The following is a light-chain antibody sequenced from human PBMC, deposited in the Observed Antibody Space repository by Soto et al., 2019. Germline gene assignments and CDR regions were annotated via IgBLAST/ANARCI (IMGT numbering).Light chain of an antibody. CDR3: CSYAGSYNHYV. CDR1: SSDVGGYNY. V-gene: IGLV2-11*01. CDR2: DVS. Sequence: QSALTQPRSVSGSPGQSVTISCTGTSSDVGGYNYVSWYQQHPGKAPKLMIYDVSNRPSGVPDRFSGSKSGNTASLTISGLQAEDEADYYCCSYAGSYNHYVFGAGTKVTVL. J-gene: IGLJ1*01.